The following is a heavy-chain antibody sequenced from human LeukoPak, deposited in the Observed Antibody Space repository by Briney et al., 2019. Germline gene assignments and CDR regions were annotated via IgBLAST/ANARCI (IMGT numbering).Heavy chain of an antibody. V-gene: IGHV3-23*01. CDR2: ISGSGGST. CDR1: GFTFSSYA. J-gene: IGHJ4*02. D-gene: IGHD3-9*01. Sequence: GGSLRLSCAASGFTFSSYAMSWVRQAPGKGLEWVSAISGSGGSTYYADSVKGRFTISRDNSKNTLYLQMNSLRAEDTAVYYCANASPPLRYFDWLSSTPEYYFDYWGQGTLVTVFS. CDR3: ANASPPLRYFDWLSSTPEYYFDY.